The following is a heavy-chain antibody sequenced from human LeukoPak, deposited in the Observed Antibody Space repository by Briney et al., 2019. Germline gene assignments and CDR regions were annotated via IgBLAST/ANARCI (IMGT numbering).Heavy chain of an antibody. J-gene: IGHJ4*02. D-gene: IGHD6-13*01. CDR3: ARQLMVSGIAAAGNFDY. V-gene: IGHV5-51*01. Sequence: GESLKISCKGSGYSFTSYWIGWVRPMPGKGLGWMGIIYPGDSDTRYSPSFQGQVTISADKSISTAYLQWSSLKASATAMYYCARQLMVSGIAAAGNFDYWGQGTLVTVSS. CDR2: IYPGDSDT. CDR1: GYSFTSYW.